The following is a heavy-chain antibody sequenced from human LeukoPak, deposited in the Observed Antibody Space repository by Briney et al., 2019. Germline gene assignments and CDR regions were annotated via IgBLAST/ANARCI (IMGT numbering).Heavy chain of an antibody. CDR1: GGSISSSKYY. V-gene: IGHV4-39*01. CDR2: IYYSGSI. CDR3: AQLLSGNYNNWCDP. J-gene: IGHJ5*02. D-gene: IGHD1-26*01. Sequence: SETLSLTCTVSGGSISSSKYYWGWIRQPPGKGLEWIGSIYYSGSIHYNPSLKSRVTISVDTSKNQFSLRLSSVTAADTAVYYCAQLLSGNYNNWCDPWGQGTLVTVSS.